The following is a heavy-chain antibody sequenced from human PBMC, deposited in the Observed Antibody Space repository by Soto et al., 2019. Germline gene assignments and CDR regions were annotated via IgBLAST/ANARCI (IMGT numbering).Heavy chain of an antibody. CDR3: ARYNWGAMGAFDI. Sequence: QVQLQESGPGLVKPSETLSLTCTVSGGSISSYYWSWIRQPPGKGLEWIGYIYYSGSTNYHPSLKSRVTRSVDPSKNQFSLKLSSVTAADTAVYYCARYNWGAMGAFDIWGQGTMGTVSS. D-gene: IGHD1-1*01. CDR1: GGSISSYY. CDR2: IYYSGST. V-gene: IGHV4-59*01. J-gene: IGHJ3*02.